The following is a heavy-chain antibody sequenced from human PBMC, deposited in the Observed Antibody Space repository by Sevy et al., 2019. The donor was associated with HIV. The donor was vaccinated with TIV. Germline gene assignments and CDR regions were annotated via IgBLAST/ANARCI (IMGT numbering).Heavy chain of an antibody. CDR1: GDTLTQLP. D-gene: IGHD3-22*01. V-gene: IGHV1-24*01. CDR3: ATTKDYYESSGYPFDD. J-gene: IGHJ4*02. CDR2: FDPEDDET. Sequence: ASVKVSCKVSGDTLTQLPMHWVRQAPGKGLEWMATFDPEDDETFYAQKFQGRVTLTEDRSTGTAYMGLSSLRSEDTALYFCATTKDYYESSGYPFDDWGQGTLVTVSS.